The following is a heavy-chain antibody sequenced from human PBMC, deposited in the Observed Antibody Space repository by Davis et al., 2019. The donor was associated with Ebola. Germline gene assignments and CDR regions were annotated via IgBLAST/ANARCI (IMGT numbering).Heavy chain of an antibody. V-gene: IGHV1-69*13. J-gene: IGHJ6*02. D-gene: IGHD2-15*01. Sequence: SVTVSCKASGGTFSSYAISWVRQAPGQGLEWMGGIIPIFGTANYAQKFQGRVTITADESTSTAYMELSSLRSEDTAVYYCASGILKDCSGGSCYSGAYYYYGMDVWGQGTTVTVSS. CDR2: IIPIFGTA. CDR3: ASGILKDCSGGSCYSGAYYYYGMDV. CDR1: GGTFSSYA.